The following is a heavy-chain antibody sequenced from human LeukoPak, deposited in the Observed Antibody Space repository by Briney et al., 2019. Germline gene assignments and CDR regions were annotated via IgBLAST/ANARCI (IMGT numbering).Heavy chain of an antibody. V-gene: IGHV3-30*02. CDR1: GFTFSSYG. CDR3: AKSVRSSTSFHYYYYMDV. D-gene: IGHD6-6*01. Sequence: GGSLRLSCAASGFTFSSYGMHWVRQAPGKGLEWVAFIRYDGSNKYYADSVKGRFTISRDNSKNALYLQMNSLRAEDTAVYYCAKSVRSSTSFHYYYYMDVWGKGTTVTISS. J-gene: IGHJ6*03. CDR2: IRYDGSNK.